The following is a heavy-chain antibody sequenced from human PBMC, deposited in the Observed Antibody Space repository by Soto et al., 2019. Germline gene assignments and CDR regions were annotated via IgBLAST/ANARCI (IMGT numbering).Heavy chain of an antibody. Sequence: GGSLRLSCAASGFTFSSYAMSWVRQAPGKGLEWVSAISGSGGSTYYADSVKGRFTISRDNSKNTLYLQMNSLRAEDTAVYYCAKDQGLDQLLDYYYYYMDVWGKGTTVTVSS. CDR1: GFTFSSYA. CDR2: ISGSGGST. V-gene: IGHV3-23*01. J-gene: IGHJ6*03. D-gene: IGHD2-2*01. CDR3: AKDQGLDQLLDYYYYYMDV.